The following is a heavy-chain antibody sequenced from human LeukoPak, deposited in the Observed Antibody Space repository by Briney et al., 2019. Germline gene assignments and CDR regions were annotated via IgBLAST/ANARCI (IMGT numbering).Heavy chain of an antibody. V-gene: IGHV3-7*01. CDR2: INEDGREE. J-gene: IGHJ4*02. D-gene: IGHD2-15*01. Sequence: GGSLRLSCAASGSTFSSYEMNWVRQAPGKGLEWVANINEDGREEYYVDSVKGRFTISKDNAKNSLYLQMNSLRAEDTAMYYCTRVSLLLIGDSWGQGTLVTVSS. CDR1: GSTFSSYE. CDR3: TRVSLLLIGDS.